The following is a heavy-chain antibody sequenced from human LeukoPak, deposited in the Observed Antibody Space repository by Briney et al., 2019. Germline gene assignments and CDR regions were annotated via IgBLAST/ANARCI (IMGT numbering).Heavy chain of an antibody. V-gene: IGHV3-48*02. CDR1: GFAFNTYS. J-gene: IGHJ3*02. D-gene: IGHD4-11*01. Sequence: GGSLRLSCAASGFAFNTYSMNWVRQAPGKGLEWVSSITSSSTTIYYADSVKGRFTISRDNAKNSLYLQMNSLGDEDTAVYYCVRDAAYSAFNMWGQGTMVTVSS. CDR2: ITSSSTTI. CDR3: VRDAAYSAFNM.